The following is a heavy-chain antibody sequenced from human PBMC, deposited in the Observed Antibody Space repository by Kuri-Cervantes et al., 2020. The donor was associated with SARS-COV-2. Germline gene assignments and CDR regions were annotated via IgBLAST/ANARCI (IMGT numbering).Heavy chain of an antibody. CDR1: GFTFSSYW. D-gene: IGHD3-22*01. CDR3: ARDRHSSGYYPRGFDH. J-gene: IGHJ4*02. CDR2: IKQDGSEK. Sequence: GGSLRLSCAASGFTFSSYWMSWVRQAPGKGLEWVANIKQDGSEKYYVDSVKGRFTISRDNAKNSLYLQMNSLRAEDTAVYYCARDRHSSGYYPRGFDHWGQGTLVTVSS. V-gene: IGHV3-7*01.